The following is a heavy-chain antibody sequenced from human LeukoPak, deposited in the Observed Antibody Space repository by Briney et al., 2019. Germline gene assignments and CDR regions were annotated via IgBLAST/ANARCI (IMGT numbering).Heavy chain of an antibody. CDR1: GGSFSGYY. J-gene: IGHJ4*02. CDR3: ARESTAAAGTEIFDY. D-gene: IGHD6-13*01. CDR2: IYTSGST. Sequence: SETLSLTCAVYGGSFSGYYWSWIRQPPGKGLEWIGRIYTSGSTNYNPSLKSRVTISVDTSKNQFSLKLSSVTAADTAVYYCARESTAAAGTEIFDYWGQGTLVTVSS. V-gene: IGHV4-4*08.